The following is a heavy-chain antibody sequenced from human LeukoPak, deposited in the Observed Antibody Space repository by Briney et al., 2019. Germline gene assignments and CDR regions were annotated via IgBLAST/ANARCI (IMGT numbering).Heavy chain of an antibody. V-gene: IGHV1-69*13. Sequence: GASVKVSCKASGGTFSSYAISWVRQAPGQGLEWMGGIIPIFGTANYAQKFQGRVTITADESTSTAYMELSSLRSEDTAVYYCARVFCSGGSCYPRDYYGMDVWGQGTTVTVCS. CDR2: IIPIFGTA. D-gene: IGHD2-15*01. CDR3: ARVFCSGGSCYPRDYYGMDV. J-gene: IGHJ6*02. CDR1: GGTFSSYA.